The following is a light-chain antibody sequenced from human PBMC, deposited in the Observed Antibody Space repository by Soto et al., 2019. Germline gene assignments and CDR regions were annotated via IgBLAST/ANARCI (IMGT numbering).Light chain of an antibody. V-gene: IGLV2-23*01. J-gene: IGLJ1*01. CDR1: NNL. CDR3: CAYVGARSYV. CDR2: EGT. Sequence: QSALTHPASVSWSPGQSITISCTGTNNLVSWYQQHPGKAPKVVVYEGTKRPSGVSNRFSGSNSGGTASLTISELQAKDEASYFCCAYVGARSYVFGPGTKVTVL.